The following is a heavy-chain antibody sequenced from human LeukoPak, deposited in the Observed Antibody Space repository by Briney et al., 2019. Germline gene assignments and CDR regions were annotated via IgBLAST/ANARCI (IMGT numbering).Heavy chain of an antibody. V-gene: IGHV1-24*01. CDR3: ATVVGY. Sequence: ASVGVSCKVSGYNITEYSMHWVRQTPGKGFEWLGGFNPEDGESFYGQRFQGRVTMTEDTSTDTAYMQLSSLRSEDTAVYYCATVVGYWGQGTLVTVSS. D-gene: IGHD2-2*03. CDR1: GYNITEYS. J-gene: IGHJ4*02. CDR2: FNPEDGES.